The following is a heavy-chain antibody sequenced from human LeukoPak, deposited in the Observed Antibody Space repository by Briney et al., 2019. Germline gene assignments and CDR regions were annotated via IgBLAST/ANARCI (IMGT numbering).Heavy chain of an antibody. J-gene: IGHJ5*02. CDR2: INHSGST. Sequence: SETLSLTCAVYGGSFSGYYWSWIRQPPGKGLERIGEINHSGSTNYNPSLKSRVTISVDTSKNQFSLKLSSVTAADTAVYYCARGVFGIRFDPWGQGTLVTVSS. CDR1: GGSFSGYY. V-gene: IGHV4-34*01. CDR3: ARGVFGIRFDP. D-gene: IGHD3-10*01.